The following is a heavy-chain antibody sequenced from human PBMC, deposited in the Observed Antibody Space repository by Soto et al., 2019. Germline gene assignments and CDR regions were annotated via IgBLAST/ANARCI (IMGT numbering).Heavy chain of an antibody. J-gene: IGHJ4*01. Sequence: QVQLQESGAGQVKPSETLSLTCTVSGGSINNYYWSWIRQPRGEGLEWIGSIYYAGSSNYNPSLNSRVTISLDTSKNHFSLKLSSVTAADTAVYYCARHSWELRKTFDYWGQGTLVTVSS. CDR3: ARHSWELRKTFDY. V-gene: IGHV4-59*08. CDR1: GGSINNYY. D-gene: IGHD1-7*01. CDR2: IYYAGSS.